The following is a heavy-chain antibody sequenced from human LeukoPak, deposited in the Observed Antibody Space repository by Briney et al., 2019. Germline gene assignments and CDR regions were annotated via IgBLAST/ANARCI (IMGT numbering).Heavy chain of an antibody. CDR1: GGSFSGYY. CDR3: ARRYYYYYYMDV. Sequence: SETLSLTCAVYGGSFSGYYWSWIRQPPGKGLEWIGEINHSGSTNYNPSLKSRVTISVDTSKNQFSLKLSSVTAADTTVYYCARRYYYYYYMDVWGKGTTVTVSS. J-gene: IGHJ6*03. V-gene: IGHV4-34*01. CDR2: INHSGST.